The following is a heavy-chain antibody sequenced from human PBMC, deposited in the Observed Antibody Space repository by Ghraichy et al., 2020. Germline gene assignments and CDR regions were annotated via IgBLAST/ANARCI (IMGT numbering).Heavy chain of an antibody. CDR2: INHSGST. CDR3: ARGHLEWLLFWFDP. V-gene: IGHV4-34*01. CDR1: GGSFSGYY. D-gene: IGHD3-3*01. Sequence: SETLSLTCAVYGGSFSGYYWSWIRQPPGKGLEWIGEINHSGSTNYNPSLKSRVTISVDTSKNQFSLKLSSVTAADTAVYYCARGHLEWLLFWFDPWGQGTLVTVSS. J-gene: IGHJ5*02.